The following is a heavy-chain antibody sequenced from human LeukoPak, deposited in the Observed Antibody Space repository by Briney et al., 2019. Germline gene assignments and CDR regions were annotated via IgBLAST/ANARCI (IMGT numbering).Heavy chain of an antibody. J-gene: IGHJ4*02. Sequence: ASVKVSCKASGYTFTGYYMHWVRQAPGQGLEWMGWINPNSGGTNYAQKFQGRVTMTRDTSISTAYMELSRLRSDDTAVYYCARAYYGSWSYCPDYWGQGTLVTVSS. V-gene: IGHV1-2*02. CDR1: GYTFTGYY. CDR3: ARAYYGSWSYCPDY. CDR2: INPNSGGT. D-gene: IGHD3-10*01.